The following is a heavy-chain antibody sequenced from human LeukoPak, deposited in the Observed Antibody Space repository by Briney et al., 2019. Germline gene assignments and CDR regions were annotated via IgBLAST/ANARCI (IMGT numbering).Heavy chain of an antibody. Sequence: ASVKVSCKASGYSFTGYYMHWVRQAPGQGLEWMGWINPDSGATNYAQKFQGRVTMTRDTSISTAYMELSRLRSDDTAVYYCASMDYDSSGYPDPYFDYWGQGTLVTVSS. J-gene: IGHJ4*02. D-gene: IGHD3-22*01. CDR1: GYSFTGYY. V-gene: IGHV1-2*02. CDR3: ASMDYDSSGYPDPYFDY. CDR2: INPDSGAT.